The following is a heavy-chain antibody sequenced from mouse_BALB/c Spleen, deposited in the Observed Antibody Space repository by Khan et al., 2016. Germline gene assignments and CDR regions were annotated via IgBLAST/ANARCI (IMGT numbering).Heavy chain of an antibody. J-gene: IGHJ1*01. CDR3: ARDYGNYGYWYFDV. Sequence: VQLQQSGAELVKPGASVKLSCTASGFNIKDTYMHWVKQRPEQGLEWIGRIDPTNGHTKYDPKFQAKATITTDTSSNTAYLQLSSLTSDDTAVYYCARDYGNYGYWYFDVWGAGTTVTVSS. V-gene: IGHV14-3*02. CDR1: GFNIKDTY. D-gene: IGHD2-1*01. CDR2: IDPTNGHT.